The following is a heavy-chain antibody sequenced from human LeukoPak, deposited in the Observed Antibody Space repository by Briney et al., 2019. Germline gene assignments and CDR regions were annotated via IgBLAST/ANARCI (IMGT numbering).Heavy chain of an antibody. Sequence: GASVKVSCKASGYTFTGYYMHWVRQAPGQGLEWMGWINPNSGGTNYAQKFQDRVTMTRDTSISTAYMELRSLRSDDTAVYYCAREAGSSWGLDYWGQGTLVTVSS. CDR3: AREAGSSWGLDY. CDR2: INPNSGGT. V-gene: IGHV1-2*02. CDR1: GYTFTGYY. D-gene: IGHD6-13*01. J-gene: IGHJ4*02.